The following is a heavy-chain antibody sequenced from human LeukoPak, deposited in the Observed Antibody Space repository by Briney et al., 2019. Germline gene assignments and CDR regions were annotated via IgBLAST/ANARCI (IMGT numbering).Heavy chain of an antibody. D-gene: IGHD5-24*01. CDR1: GGSISSNSYY. V-gene: IGHV4-39*01. CDR3: ARGAMATTPFFDY. J-gene: IGHJ4*02. CDR2: LFYSGST. Sequence: SETLSLTCTVSGGSISSNSYYWGWIRQPPGKGLEWVGSLFYSGSTFYNPSLKSRVTISVDTSKNQFSLRLSSVTAADTAVYFCARGAMATTPFFDYWGQGTLVTVSS.